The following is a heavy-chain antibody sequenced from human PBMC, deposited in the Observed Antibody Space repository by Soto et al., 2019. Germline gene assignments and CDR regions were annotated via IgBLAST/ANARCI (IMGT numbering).Heavy chain of an antibody. CDR2: ISPSDSAA. J-gene: IGHJ6*02. V-gene: IGHV3-48*03. Sequence: EEQLVESGRGLVHPGGSLRLSCSASGFTFSRYEMNWVRQGPGRGLEWISYISPSDSAAYYADSVKGRFTISRDNAKNTLILQMNSLRAEDTAVYYCARTLKNQLPPYYYAMDVWGQGTTVTVSS. CDR3: ARTLKNQLPPYYYAMDV. CDR1: GFTFSRYE. D-gene: IGHD1-1*01.